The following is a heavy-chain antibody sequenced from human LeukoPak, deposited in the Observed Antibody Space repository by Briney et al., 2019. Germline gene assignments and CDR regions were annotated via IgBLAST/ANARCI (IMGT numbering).Heavy chain of an antibody. V-gene: IGHV3-74*01. J-gene: IGHJ4*02. Sequence: GGSLRLSCAASGFTFRSYWMHWLRQAPGKGLVWVSRINSDESSTSYADSVKGRFTNSRDNDKNTLDLQMNGLRAEDTAVYYCARDVYYAIFDYWGEETLVSVSS. CDR1: GFTFRSYW. CDR2: INSDESST. CDR3: ARDVYYAIFDY. D-gene: IGHD3-3*01.